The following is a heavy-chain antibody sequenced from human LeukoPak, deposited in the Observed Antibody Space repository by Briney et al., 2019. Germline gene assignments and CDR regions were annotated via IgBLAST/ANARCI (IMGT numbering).Heavy chain of an antibody. V-gene: IGHV1-2*02. CDR3: AREWVVVVPAATYYYYYYMDV. D-gene: IGHD2-2*01. CDR1: GYTFTGYY. J-gene: IGHJ6*03. Sequence: ASVKVSCKASGYTFTGYYMQWVRQAPGRGLEWMGWIDPKSGGTNYAQKFQGRVTMTRDTSITTAYMELSRLRSDDTAVYYCAREWVVVVPAATYYYYYYMDVWGKGTTVTVSS. CDR2: IDPKSGGT.